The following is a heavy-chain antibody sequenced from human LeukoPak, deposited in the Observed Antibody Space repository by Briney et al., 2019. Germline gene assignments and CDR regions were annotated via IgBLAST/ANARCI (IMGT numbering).Heavy chain of an antibody. CDR3: ARTPIVVVVAATNNWFDP. J-gene: IGHJ5*02. D-gene: IGHD2-15*01. V-gene: IGHV1-2*02. CDR1: GYTFTGYY. Sequence: GASVKVSCKASGYTFTGYYMHWVRQAPGQGLEWMGWINPNSGGTNYAQKFQGRVTMTRDTSISTAYMELSRLRSDDTAVYYCARTPIVVVVAATNNWFDPWGQGTLVTVSS. CDR2: INPNSGGT.